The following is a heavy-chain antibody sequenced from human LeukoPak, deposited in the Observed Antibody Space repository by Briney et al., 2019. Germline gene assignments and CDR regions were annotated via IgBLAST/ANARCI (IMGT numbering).Heavy chain of an antibody. J-gene: IGHJ6*02. Sequence: HAGGSLRLSCAASGFTFSSYAMSWVRQAPGKGLEWVSAISGSGGSTYYADSVKGRFTISRDNSKNSLYLQMNSLRAEDTAVYYCAKDIVGQYYYYYGIDVWGQGTTVTVSS. CDR1: GFTFSSYA. V-gene: IGHV3-23*01. D-gene: IGHD2-15*01. CDR3: AKDIVGQYYYYYGIDV. CDR2: ISGSGGST.